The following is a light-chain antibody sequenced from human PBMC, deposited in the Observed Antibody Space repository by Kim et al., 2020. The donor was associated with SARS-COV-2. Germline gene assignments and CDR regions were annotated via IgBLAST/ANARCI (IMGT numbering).Light chain of an antibody. V-gene: IGKV1-17*01. CDR3: QQHSTYPIT. CDR2: GAS. CDR1: QDIRND. Sequence: ASVGDRVTITCRASQDIRNDLGWYQQNPGRAPKRLIYGASSLQSGVPSRFSGSGSGTEFTLTISSVQPEDFATYFCQQHSTYPITFGQGTRLEIK. J-gene: IGKJ5*01.